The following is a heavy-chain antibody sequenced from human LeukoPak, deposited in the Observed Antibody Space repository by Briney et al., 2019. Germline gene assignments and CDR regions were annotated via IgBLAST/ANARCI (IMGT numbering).Heavy chain of an antibody. V-gene: IGHV3-49*04. CDR3: TRGQKDFDC. CDR1: GFSFRDYA. Sequence: GGSLRLSCTGSGFSFRDYAMTWVRQAPGKGLEWVGLIRSKADSGTTEYDASVKGRFTISRDDSKTVAYLQMNSLKTDDTAIYYCTRGQKDFDCWGQGTLVTVSS. J-gene: IGHJ4*02. CDR2: IRSKADSGTT.